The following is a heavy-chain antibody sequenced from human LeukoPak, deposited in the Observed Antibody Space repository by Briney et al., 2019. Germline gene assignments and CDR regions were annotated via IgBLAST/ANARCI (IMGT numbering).Heavy chain of an antibody. D-gene: IGHD3-22*01. Sequence: GESLKISCKGSGYSFTSYWIGWVRQMPGKGLEWMGIIYPGDSDTRYSPSFQGQVTISADKSISPAYLQWSSLKASDTAMYYCARRLKYYYDSSGYSSDAFDIWGQGTMVTVSS. J-gene: IGHJ3*02. V-gene: IGHV5-51*01. CDR2: IYPGDSDT. CDR3: ARRLKYYYDSSGYSSDAFDI. CDR1: GYSFTSYW.